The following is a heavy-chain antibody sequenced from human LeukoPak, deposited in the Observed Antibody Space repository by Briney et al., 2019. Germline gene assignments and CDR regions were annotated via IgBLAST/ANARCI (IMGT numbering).Heavy chain of an antibody. D-gene: IGHD5-18*01. V-gene: IGHV4-59*01. CDR1: GGSISTYH. CDR2: MQSTGNS. Sequence: PSETLSLTCTVSGGSISTYHWNWIRKSPEQGLEWIGYMQSTGNSNYNPSLKSRVTMSVDMSRNQIVLNLSSVTPADTAVYFCARDKQHSYGRYFDHWGQGILVTVSS. J-gene: IGHJ4*02. CDR3: ARDKQHSYGRYFDH.